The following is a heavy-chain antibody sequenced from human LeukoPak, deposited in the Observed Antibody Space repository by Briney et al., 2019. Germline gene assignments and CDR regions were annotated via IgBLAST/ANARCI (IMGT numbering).Heavy chain of an antibody. J-gene: IGHJ6*02. CDR3: AREGITMVRGGYYYYYGMDV. CDR2: ISAYNGNT. V-gene: IGHV1-18*01. D-gene: IGHD3-10*01. CDR1: GYTFTSYG. Sequence: GASVKVSCKASGYTFTSYGISWVRQAPGQGLEWMGWISAYNGNTNYAQKLQGRVTMTTDTSTSTAYMELRSLRSDDTAVYYCAREGITMVRGGYYYYYGMDVWGQGTTVTVSS.